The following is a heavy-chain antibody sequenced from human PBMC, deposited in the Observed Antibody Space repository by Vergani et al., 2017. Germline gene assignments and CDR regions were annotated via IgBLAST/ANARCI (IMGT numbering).Heavy chain of an antibody. J-gene: IGHJ4*02. Sequence: QVQLVESGGGVVQPGRSLRLSCAASGFTFSTYTMHWVRQAPGKGLECVAVISSDGTTKYYAGSVKGRFTISRDNSKNTLYLQMNSLRTEDTAVYYCARDEENDYNDLGYWGQGTLVTVSS. CDR2: ISSDGTTK. CDR1: GFTFSTYT. D-gene: IGHD5-24*01. V-gene: IGHV3-30-3*01. CDR3: ARDEENDYNDLGY.